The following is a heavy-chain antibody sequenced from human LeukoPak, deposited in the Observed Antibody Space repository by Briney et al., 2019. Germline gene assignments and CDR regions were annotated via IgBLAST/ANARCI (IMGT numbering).Heavy chain of an antibody. CDR2: IYYSGST. Sequence: SETLSLTCTVSGGSISSYYWSWIRQPPGKGLEWIGYIYYSGSTNYNPSLKSRVTISVDKSKNQFSLKLSSVTAADTAVYYCARVQWELRNHDYWGQGTLVTVSS. D-gene: IGHD1-26*01. V-gene: IGHV4-59*12. CDR1: GGSISSYY. CDR3: ARVQWELRNHDY. J-gene: IGHJ4*02.